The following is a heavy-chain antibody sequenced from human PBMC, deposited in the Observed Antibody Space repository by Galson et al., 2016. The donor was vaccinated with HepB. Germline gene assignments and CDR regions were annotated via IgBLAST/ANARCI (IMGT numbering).Heavy chain of an antibody. CDR2: IIAGGKT. Sequence: SLRLSCAASGFTFSPYTMTWVRQAPGKGLEWVSGIIAGGKTYYPDSLRARSTISRDDSKRTVDLQMDNLRAEDTAVYFCARRNRGYFDLWGQGALVTVSS. V-gene: IGHV3-23*01. CDR3: ARRNRGYFDL. CDR1: GFTFSPYT. J-gene: IGHJ4*02. D-gene: IGHD3-16*02.